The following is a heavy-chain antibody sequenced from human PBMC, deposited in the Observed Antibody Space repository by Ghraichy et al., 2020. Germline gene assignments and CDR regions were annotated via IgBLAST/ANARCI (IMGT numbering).Heavy chain of an antibody. V-gene: IGHV3-74*01. J-gene: IGHJ6*02. CDR1: GFTFSTYW. D-gene: IGHD5-18*01. CDR3: ARDAYSYDIYYYYGMDV. CDR2: INNDGTST. Sequence: LSLTCAASGFTFSTYWMHWVRQAPGKGLVWVSCINNDGTSTSYADSVKGRFTISRDNAKNTLYLQINSLRAEDAAVYYCARDAYSYDIYYYYGMDVWGQGPTVTVSS.